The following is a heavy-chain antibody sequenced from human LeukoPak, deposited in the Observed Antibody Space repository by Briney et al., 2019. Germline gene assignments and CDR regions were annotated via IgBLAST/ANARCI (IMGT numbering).Heavy chain of an antibody. Sequence: ASVKVSCKASGYTFTSYDINWVRQATGQGLEWMGWMNPNSGNTGYAQKFQGRVTITSSTSTSTAFMELGSLRSEDTAVYYCARGGASAAARRFDHWGQGTLVTVSS. D-gene: IGHD6-13*01. CDR3: ARGGASAAARRFDH. V-gene: IGHV1-8*01. CDR1: GYTFTSYD. J-gene: IGHJ5*02. CDR2: MNPNSGNT.